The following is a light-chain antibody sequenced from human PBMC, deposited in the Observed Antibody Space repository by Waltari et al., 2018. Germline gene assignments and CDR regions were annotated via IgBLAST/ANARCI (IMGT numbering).Light chain of an antibody. J-gene: IGKJ5*01. CDR2: DTS. V-gene: IGKV3-20*01. CDR3: QQYGNTPFT. Sequence: EIVLTQSPGTLSLSPGERATLSCRASQSVRSNYLAWYQQKPGQAPSLLIYDTSNRATGIPDRFSGSGSGTDFTLISSRLDPEDSALYYCQQYGNTPFTFGQGTRLDIK. CDR1: QSVRSNY.